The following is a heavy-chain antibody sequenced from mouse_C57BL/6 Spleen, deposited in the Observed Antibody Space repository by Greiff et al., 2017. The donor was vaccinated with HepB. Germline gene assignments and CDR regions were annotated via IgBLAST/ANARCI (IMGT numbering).Heavy chain of an antibody. J-gene: IGHJ1*03. Sequence: VQLQQSGAELVRPGASVKLSCTASGFNIKDYYMHWVKQRPEQGLEWIGRIDPEDGDTEYAPKFQGKATMTADTSSNTAYLQLSSLTSEDTAVYYCTTLYYYGSSYSEWYFDVWGTGTTVTVSS. CDR3: TTLYYYGSSYSEWYFDV. CDR2: IDPEDGDT. V-gene: IGHV14-1*01. D-gene: IGHD1-1*01. CDR1: GFNIKDYY.